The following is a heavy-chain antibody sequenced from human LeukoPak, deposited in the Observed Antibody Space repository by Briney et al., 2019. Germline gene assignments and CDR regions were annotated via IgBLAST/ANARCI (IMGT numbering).Heavy chain of an antibody. J-gene: IGHJ4*02. V-gene: IGHV1-69*04. Sequence: SVKVSCKASGYTFTSYGISWVRQAPGQGLEWMGRIIPILGIANYAQKFQGRVTITADKSTSTAYMELSSLRSEDTAVYYCAREESSSSQYYLDYWGQGTLVTVSS. CDR2: IIPILGIA. CDR1: GYTFTSYG. D-gene: IGHD6-13*01. CDR3: AREESSSSQYYLDY.